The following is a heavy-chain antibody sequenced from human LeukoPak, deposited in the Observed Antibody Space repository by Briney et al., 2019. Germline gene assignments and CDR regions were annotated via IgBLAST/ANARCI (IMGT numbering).Heavy chain of an antibody. CDR2: IAYDGSGI. CDR1: GFTFSSYG. D-gene: IGHD3-10*01. J-gene: IGHJ4*02. CDR3: TKVISYYYGSGSHDSDY. V-gene: IGHV3-30*18. Sequence: PGGSLRLSCATSGFTFSSYGMHWVRQAPGKGLEWVAVIAYDGSGINNADSVRGRFTISRDNAKNTLYLQMNSLRGEDTAVYYCTKVISYYYGSGSHDSDYWGQGTLVTVSS.